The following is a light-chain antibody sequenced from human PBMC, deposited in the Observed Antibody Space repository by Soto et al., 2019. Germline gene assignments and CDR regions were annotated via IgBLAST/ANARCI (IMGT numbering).Light chain of an antibody. J-gene: IGKJ1*01. CDR2: GVS. Sequence: EIVLTQSPGTLSLSPGEGATLSCRASQSVSSSYLAWYQQNPGQAPRLLIYGVSSRATGIPERFSGSGSGTDFTLTINRLEPEDFAVYYCQQYGSSPPWTFGQWTKVEIK. CDR3: QQYGSSPPWT. V-gene: IGKV3-20*01. CDR1: QSVSSSY.